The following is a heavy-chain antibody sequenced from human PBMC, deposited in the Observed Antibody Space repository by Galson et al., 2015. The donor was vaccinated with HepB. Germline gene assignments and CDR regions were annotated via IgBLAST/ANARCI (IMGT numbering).Heavy chain of an antibody. J-gene: IGHJ6*03. D-gene: IGHD2-2*01. CDR2: ISGSGGST. V-gene: IGHV3-23*01. CDR1: GFTFSSYA. Sequence: SLRLSCAASGFTFSSYAMSWVRQAPGKGLEWVSAISGSGGSTYYADSVKGRFTISRDNSKNTLYLQMNSLRAEDTAVYYCAKAVVPTGYYYYMDVWGKGTTVTVSS. CDR3: AKAVVPTGYYYYMDV.